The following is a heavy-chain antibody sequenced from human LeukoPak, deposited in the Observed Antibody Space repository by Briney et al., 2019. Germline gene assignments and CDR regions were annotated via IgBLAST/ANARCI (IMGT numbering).Heavy chain of an antibody. V-gene: IGHV4-39*02. CDR1: GASISSSTHY. CDR2: VYYSGGT. J-gene: IGHJ5*01. CDR3: ARVTTGSTTLDS. D-gene: IGHD1-1*01. Sequence: SETLSLTCAVSGASISSSTHYWGWVRQPPGKGLEWIGSVYYSGGTYYNPSLESRLTISVDTSNNRFSLKLKSVTAADTAVFYCARVTTGSTTLDSWGQGILVTVSS.